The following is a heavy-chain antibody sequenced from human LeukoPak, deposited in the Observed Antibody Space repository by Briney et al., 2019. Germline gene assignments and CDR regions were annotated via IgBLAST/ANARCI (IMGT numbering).Heavy chain of an antibody. CDR3: ARDLGSSFDY. J-gene: IGHJ4*02. CDR1: GGSISSYY. V-gene: IGHV4-59*01. D-gene: IGHD2/OR15-2a*01. Sequence: SETPSLTCTVSGGSISSYYWSWIRQPPGKGLEWIGYIYYSGSTNYNPSLKSRVTISVDTSKNQCSLKLSSVTAADTAVYYCARDLGSSFDYWGQGTLVTVSS. CDR2: IYYSGST.